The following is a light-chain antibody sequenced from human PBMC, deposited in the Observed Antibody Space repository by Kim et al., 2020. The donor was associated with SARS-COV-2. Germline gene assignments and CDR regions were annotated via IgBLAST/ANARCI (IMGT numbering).Light chain of an antibody. Sequence: DIQMTQSPSTLSASVGDRVTIPCRASQSVFNWLAWYQRKPGQAPKLLIYEASTLKSGVPSRFRGSGSGTEFTLTISSLQPDDLATYYCKEYIGDPPTFGEGTKREIK. J-gene: IGKJ4*02. CDR1: QSVFNW. CDR3: KEYIGDPPT. CDR2: EAS. V-gene: IGKV1-5*01.